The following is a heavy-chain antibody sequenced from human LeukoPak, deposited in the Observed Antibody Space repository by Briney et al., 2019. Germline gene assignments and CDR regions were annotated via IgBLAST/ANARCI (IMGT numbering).Heavy chain of an antibody. J-gene: IGHJ4*02. D-gene: IGHD5-12*01. Sequence: PGGSLKLSCAASGFTFDDYAMHWVRQAPGKGLEWVSGISWNSGSIGYADSVKGRFTISRDNAKNSLYLQMNSLRAEDTALYYCAKAGDTGYDYFFDYWGQGTLVTVSS. CDR1: GFTFDDYA. CDR3: AKAGDTGYDYFFDY. V-gene: IGHV3-9*01. CDR2: ISWNSGSI.